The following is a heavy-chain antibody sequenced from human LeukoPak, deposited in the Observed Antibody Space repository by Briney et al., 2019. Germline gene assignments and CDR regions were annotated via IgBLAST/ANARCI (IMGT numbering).Heavy chain of an antibody. CDR2: IYSGGST. J-gene: IGHJ6*02. Sequence: QSGGSLRLSCAAPGFIVSSNYMSWVRQSPGKGLEWVSVIYSGGSTYYADSVKGRFTISRDSSKNTLWLQMNSLRAEDTAVYYCARDRQWLATHWYYGMDVWGQGTTVTVSS. CDR1: GFIVSSNY. D-gene: IGHD6-19*01. V-gene: IGHV3-53*01. CDR3: ARDRQWLATHWYYGMDV.